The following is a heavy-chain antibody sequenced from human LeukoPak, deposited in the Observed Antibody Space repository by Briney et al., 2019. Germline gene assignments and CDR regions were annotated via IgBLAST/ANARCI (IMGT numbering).Heavy chain of an antibody. D-gene: IGHD6-19*01. CDR3: ARQWLVQVYFDY. V-gene: IGHV1-2*02. Sequence: ASVRVSCKASGYTFTGYYMHWVRQAPGQGLEWMGWINPNSGGTNYAQKFQGRVTMTRDTSISTAYMELRSLRSDDTAVYYCARQWLVQVYFDYWGQGTLVTVSS. CDR2: INPNSGGT. CDR1: GYTFTGYY. J-gene: IGHJ4*02.